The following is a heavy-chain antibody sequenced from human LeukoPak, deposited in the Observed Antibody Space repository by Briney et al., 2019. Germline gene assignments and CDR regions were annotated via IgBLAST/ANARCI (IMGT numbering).Heavy chain of an antibody. V-gene: IGHV3-48*01. CDR2: ISSSSSTI. J-gene: IGHJ4*02. CDR1: GFTFSSYS. CDR3: PRGYTPEDY. D-gene: IGHD5-24*01. Sequence: GGSLRLSCAASGFTFSSYSMNWVRQAPGKGLEWVSYISSSSSTIYYADSVKGRFTISRDNAKNSLYLQMNSQRAEDTAVYYCPRGYTPEDYWGQGTLVTVSS.